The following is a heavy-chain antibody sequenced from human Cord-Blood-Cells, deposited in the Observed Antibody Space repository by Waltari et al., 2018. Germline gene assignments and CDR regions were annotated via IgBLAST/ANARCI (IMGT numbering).Heavy chain of an antibody. CDR3: AKALRQLVLDYYYGMDV. Sequence: QVQLVESGGGVVQPGRSLRLSCAASGFTFSSYGMHWVRQAPGKGLEGVAVVSYDGSNKYYADSVKGRFTSSRDNSKNTLYLQMNSLRAEDTAVYYCAKALRQLVLDYYYGMDVWGQGTTVTVSS. V-gene: IGHV3-30*18. CDR1: GFTFSSYG. CDR2: VSYDGSNK. D-gene: IGHD6-6*01. J-gene: IGHJ6*02.